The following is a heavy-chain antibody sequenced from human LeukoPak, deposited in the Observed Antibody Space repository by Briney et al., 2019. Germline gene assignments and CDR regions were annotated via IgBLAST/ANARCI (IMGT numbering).Heavy chain of an antibody. CDR2: INHSGST. CDR1: GGSFSGYY. J-gene: IGHJ4*02. V-gene: IGHV4-34*01. D-gene: IGHD2-15*01. Sequence: SETLSLTCAVYGGSFSGYYWSWIRQPPGKGLEWIGEINHSGSTNYNPSLKSRVTISVDTSKNQFSLKLSSVTAADTAVYYCARVRYCSGGSCPRWGQGTLVTVSS. CDR3: ARVRYCSGGSCPR.